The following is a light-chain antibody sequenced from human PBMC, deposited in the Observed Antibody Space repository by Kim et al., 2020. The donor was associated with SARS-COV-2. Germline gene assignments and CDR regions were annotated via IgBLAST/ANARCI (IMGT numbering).Light chain of an antibody. CDR2: GAS. J-gene: IGKJ2*03. Sequence: SPGERATLSCRASQSVSSGSLAWYQQKPGQAPRLLIYGASSRATGIPDRFSGSGSGTDFTLTISGLEPEDSAVYYCQQYGNSPPYSFGQGTKLEI. V-gene: IGKV3-20*01. CDR3: QQYGNSPPYS. CDR1: QSVSSGS.